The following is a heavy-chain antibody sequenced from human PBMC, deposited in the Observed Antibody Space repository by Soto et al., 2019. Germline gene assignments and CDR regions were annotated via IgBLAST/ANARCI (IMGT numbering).Heavy chain of an antibody. J-gene: IGHJ4*02. D-gene: IGHD3-9*01. CDR1: GGSFSGYF. Sequence: SETLSLTCAVYGGSFSGYFWSWIRQPPGKGLEWIGEINHSGSTNYNPSLKSRVTISVDTSKNQFSLKLSSVTAADTAVYYCARGFDILTGYANWGQGTLVTVSS. V-gene: IGHV4-34*01. CDR2: INHSGST. CDR3: ARGFDILTGYAN.